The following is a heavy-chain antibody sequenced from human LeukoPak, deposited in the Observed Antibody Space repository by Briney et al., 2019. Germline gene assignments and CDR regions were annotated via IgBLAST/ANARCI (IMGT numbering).Heavy chain of an antibody. CDR3: ATLGSVDY. J-gene: IGHJ4*02. CDR1: EFAISNYW. V-gene: IGHV3-74*01. Sequence: GGSLILCCVASEFAISNYWMHWVRQAPGKGPVWVSRINIDGSSTNYADSVKGRFTISRDNAKNTLSLQMNSLRAEDTAVYYCATLGSVDYWGRGALVTVSS. CDR2: INIDGSST.